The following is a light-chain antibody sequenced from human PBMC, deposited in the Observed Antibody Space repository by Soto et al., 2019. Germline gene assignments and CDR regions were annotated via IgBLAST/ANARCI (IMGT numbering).Light chain of an antibody. CDR1: QRISNL. V-gene: IGKV1-39*01. CDR3: KQSYTTQCT. J-gene: IGKJ1*01. CDR2: TAS. Sequence: DIQMTHSPSSLTASVGESVTITCRASQRISNLLNWYQQKPGKAPKLLIHTASSLQTGVPSRFTGSGSGKDFSLTINSLQPEDFATYYCKQSYTTQCTFGQGNKVEIX.